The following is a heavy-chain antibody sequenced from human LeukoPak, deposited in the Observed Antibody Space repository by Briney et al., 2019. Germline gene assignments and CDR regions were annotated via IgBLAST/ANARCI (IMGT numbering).Heavy chain of an antibody. CDR2: IIPILGIA. J-gene: IGHJ6*02. D-gene: IGHD3-3*01. CDR1: GYTFTSSY. CDR3: ARGGWSGLSYYYYGMDV. V-gene: IGHV1-69*04. Sequence: SVKVSCKASGYTFTSSYMHWVRQAPGQGLEWMGRIIPILGIANYAQKFQGRVTITADKSTSTAYMELSSLRSEDTAVYYCARGGWSGLSYYYYGMDVWGQGTTVTVSS.